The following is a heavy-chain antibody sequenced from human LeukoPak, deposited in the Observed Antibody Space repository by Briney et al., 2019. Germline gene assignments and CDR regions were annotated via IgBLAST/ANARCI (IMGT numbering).Heavy chain of an antibody. J-gene: IGHJ6*03. Sequence: SGGSLRLSCAASGFTFSSYAMSWVRQAPGKGLEWVSAISGSGGSTYYADSVKGRFTISRDNSKNTLYLQMNSLRAEDTAVYYCAKGGSSGYYYYYMDVWGKGTTVTVSS. V-gene: IGHV3-23*01. CDR2: ISGSGGST. CDR1: GFTFSSYA. CDR3: AKGGSSGYYYYYMDV. D-gene: IGHD3-22*01.